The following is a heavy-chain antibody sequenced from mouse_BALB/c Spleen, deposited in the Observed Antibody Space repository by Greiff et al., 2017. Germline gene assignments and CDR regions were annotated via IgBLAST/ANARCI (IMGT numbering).Heavy chain of an antibody. J-gene: IGHJ4*01. V-gene: IGHV3-2*02. CDR3: ARWVDY. Sequence: EVKVEESGPGLVKPSQSLSLTCTVTGYSITSDYAWNWIRQFPGNKLEWMGYISYSGSTSYNPSLKSRISITRDTSKNQFFLQLNSVTTEDTATYYCARWVDYWGQGTSVTVSS. CDR2: ISYSGST. CDR1: GYSITSDYA.